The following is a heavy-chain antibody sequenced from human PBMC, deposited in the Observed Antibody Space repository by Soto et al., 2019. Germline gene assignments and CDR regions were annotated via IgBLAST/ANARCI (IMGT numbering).Heavy chain of an antibody. J-gene: IGHJ6*02. CDR3: ARGYRYCSGGSCYYYYYGMDV. CDR1: GGTFSSYA. CDR2: IIPIFGTA. V-gene: IGHV1-69*13. Sequence: LVKVSCKASGGTFSSYAISWVRQAPGQGLEWMGGIIPIFGTANYAQKFQGRVTITADESTSTAYMELSSLRSEDTAVYYCARGYRYCSGGSCYYYYYGMDVWGQGTTVTVSS. D-gene: IGHD2-15*01.